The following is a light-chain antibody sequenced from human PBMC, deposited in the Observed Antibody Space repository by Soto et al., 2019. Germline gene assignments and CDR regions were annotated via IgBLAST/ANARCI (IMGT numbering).Light chain of an antibody. J-gene: IGLJ2*01. CDR3: CSYAGSSTDVV. V-gene: IGLV2-23*01. Sequence: QSALTQPASVSGSPGQSITISCTGTSSDVGSYNLVSWYQQHPGKAPKLMIYEGSKRPSGVSNRFSDSKSGNTASLTISGLPAEDEADYYCCSYAGSSTDVVFGGGTKLTVL. CDR1: SSDVGSYNL. CDR2: EGS.